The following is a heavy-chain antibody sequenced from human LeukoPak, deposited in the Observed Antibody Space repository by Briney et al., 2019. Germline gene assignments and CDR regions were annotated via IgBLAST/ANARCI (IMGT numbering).Heavy chain of an antibody. J-gene: IGHJ4*02. CDR3: AKAKGYFDWLFEGNYFDY. CDR1: GFTFGTSA. CDR2: ISGSGGST. D-gene: IGHD3-9*01. Sequence: PGGSLRLSCAASGFTFGTSAMSWVRQAPGKGLEWVSGISGSGGSTKYADSVKGRVTISRDNSKNTLYLQMNSLRAEDTAVYYCAKAKGYFDWLFEGNYFDYWGQGTLVTVSS. V-gene: IGHV3-23*01.